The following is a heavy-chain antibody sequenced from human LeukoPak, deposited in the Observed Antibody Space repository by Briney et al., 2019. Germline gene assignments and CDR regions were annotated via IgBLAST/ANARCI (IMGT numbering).Heavy chain of an antibody. CDR3: AKDRWLQLLSDY. Sequence: GGSLRLSCAVSGFTFSGFWMSWSRQAPGKGLEWVASINSDGSEGYYADVVKGRFTISRDNAKNSLYLQINSLRAEDTAVYYCAKDRWLQLLSDYWGQGTLVTVSS. CDR1: GFTFSGFW. J-gene: IGHJ4*02. D-gene: IGHD5-24*01. CDR2: INSDGSEG. V-gene: IGHV3-7*03.